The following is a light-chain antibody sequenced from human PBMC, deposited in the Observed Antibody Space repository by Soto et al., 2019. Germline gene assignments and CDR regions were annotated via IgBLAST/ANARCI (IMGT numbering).Light chain of an antibody. CDR3: LQHNSYRLI. CDR2: TAS. CDR1: QGINNN. J-gene: IGKJ2*01. Sequence: DIQMTQSPSAMSASVGDRVTITCRASQGINNNLAWFQQKPGEVPKRLIYTASSLQSGVPSRFSGSGSGTEFTLTISSLQPEDFATYYCLQHNSYRLIFGQGTKVDIK. V-gene: IGKV1-17*03.